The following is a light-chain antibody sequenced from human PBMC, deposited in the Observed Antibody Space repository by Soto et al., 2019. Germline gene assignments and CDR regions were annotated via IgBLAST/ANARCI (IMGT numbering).Light chain of an antibody. J-gene: IGKJ3*01. CDR3: QQSHSVTFT. CDR2: AAS. Sequence: DIRMTQSPLSLSASVGDRVTITCRASQSISDYVNWYQQKPGKAPKLLIFAASSLPSGVPSRLSGSGSGTDFTLAISSVSPEDYATYHCQQSHSVTFTFGPGTKVHIE. V-gene: IGKV1-39*01. CDR1: QSISDY.